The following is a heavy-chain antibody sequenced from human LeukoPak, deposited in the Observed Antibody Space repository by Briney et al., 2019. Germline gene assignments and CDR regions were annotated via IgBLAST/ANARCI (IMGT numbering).Heavy chain of an antibody. CDR2: IYYSGST. CDR1: GGSISSGGYY. Sequence: SETLSLTCTVSGGSISSGGYYWSWIRQHPGKGLEWIGYIYYSGSTYYNPSLKSRVSISVDTSKNQFSLKLSSVTAADTAVYYCARTYCSSTSCPLDYWGQGTRVTVSS. D-gene: IGHD2-2*01. J-gene: IGHJ4*02. V-gene: IGHV4-31*03. CDR3: ARTYCSSTSCPLDY.